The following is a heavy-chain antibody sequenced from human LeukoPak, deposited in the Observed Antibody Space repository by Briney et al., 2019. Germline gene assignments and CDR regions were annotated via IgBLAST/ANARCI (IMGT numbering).Heavy chain of an antibody. V-gene: IGHV4-59*01. CDR2: IYYSGST. Sequence: SETLSLTCTVSGVSISSYYWSWIRQPPGKGLEWIGYIYYSGSTNYNPSLKSRVTISVDTSKNQFSLKLSSVTAADTAVYYCARDDDYGHWGQGTLVTVSS. CDR3: ARDDDYGH. CDR1: GVSISSYY. J-gene: IGHJ4*02. D-gene: IGHD4-17*01.